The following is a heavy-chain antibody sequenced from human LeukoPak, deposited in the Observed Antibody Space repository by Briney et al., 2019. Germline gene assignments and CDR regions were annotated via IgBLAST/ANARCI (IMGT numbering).Heavy chain of an antibody. D-gene: IGHD5-12*01. Sequence: ASVKVSCKASGGTFSSYAISWVRQAPGQGLEWMGGIIPIFGTANYAQKFQGRVTITTDESTSTAYMELSSLRSEDTAVYYCARATDYGYGTFDYWGQGTLVTVSS. CDR1: GGTFSSYA. V-gene: IGHV1-69*05. CDR3: ARATDYGYGTFDY. CDR2: IIPIFGTA. J-gene: IGHJ4*02.